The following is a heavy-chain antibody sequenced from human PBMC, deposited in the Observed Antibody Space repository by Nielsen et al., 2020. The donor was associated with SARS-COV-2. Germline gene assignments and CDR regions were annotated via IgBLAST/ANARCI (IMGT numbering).Heavy chain of an antibody. Sequence: GESLKISCAASGFTFSSYAFHWVRQAPGKGLEWVAVISYDGSNRYYADSVEGRFTISRDNSKNTLYLQMNGLRAEDTAVYYCARGGKRFDSSGYFSPDYWGQGTLVTVSS. CDR1: GFTFSSYA. CDR2: ISYDGSNR. CDR3: ARGGKRFDSSGYFSPDY. V-gene: IGHV3-30-3*01. D-gene: IGHD3-22*01. J-gene: IGHJ4*02.